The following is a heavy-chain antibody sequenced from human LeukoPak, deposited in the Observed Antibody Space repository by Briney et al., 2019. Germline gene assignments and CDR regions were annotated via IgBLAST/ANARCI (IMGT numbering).Heavy chain of an antibody. CDR1: GYTFTGYY. CDR2: INPNSGGT. D-gene: IGHD3-22*01. J-gene: IGHJ4*02. CDR3: ARDRGYYDRDY. V-gene: IGHV1-2*06. Sequence: ASXKVSCKASGYTFTGYYMHWVRQAPGQGLEWMGRINPNSGGTNYAQKFQGRVTMTRDTSISTAYMELSRLRSDDTAVYYCARDRGYYDRDYWSQGTLVTVSS.